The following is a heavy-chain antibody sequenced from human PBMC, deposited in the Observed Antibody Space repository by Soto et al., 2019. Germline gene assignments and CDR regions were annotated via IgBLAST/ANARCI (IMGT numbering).Heavy chain of an antibody. J-gene: IGHJ5*02. CDR3: ARDFFDSSDYTTNWFDP. Sequence: SETLSLTCSVSGDSISNSRFYWAWIRQPPGEGLEWIGSIYHTGNAYYNQSLKSRVTISVDTSKNQFSLKLTSVTAADAALYYCARDFFDSSDYTTNWFDPWGQGTLVTVSS. V-gene: IGHV4-39*01. CDR2: IYHTGNA. CDR1: GDSISNSRFY. D-gene: IGHD3-22*01.